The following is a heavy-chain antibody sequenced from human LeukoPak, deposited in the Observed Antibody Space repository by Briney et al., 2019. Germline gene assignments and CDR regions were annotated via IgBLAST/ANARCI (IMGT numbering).Heavy chain of an antibody. CDR1: GFTVSRYY. D-gene: IGHD2-21*02. CDR2: IYSGGST. Sequence: GGSLRLSCTASGFTVSRYYISWVRQAPGKGLEWVSVIYSGGSTYYADSVKGRFTISRDNSKNTLYLQMNSLRAEDTAVYYCARGDSVVTAAYWGQGTLVTVSS. J-gene: IGHJ4*02. CDR3: ARGDSVVTAAY. V-gene: IGHV3-53*01.